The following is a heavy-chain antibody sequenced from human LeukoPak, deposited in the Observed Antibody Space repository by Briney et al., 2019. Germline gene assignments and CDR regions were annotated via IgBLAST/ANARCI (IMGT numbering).Heavy chain of an antibody. V-gene: IGHV5-51*01. CDR2: INPGNTNI. CDR3: ARPRRAERDEDF. CDR1: GYSFTNYW. Sequence: PGESLKISCKASGYSFTNYWIGWVRQMPGKGLEWVAMINPGNTNIAYSPSFQGQVTISADRSISTAYLQWSSLKASDAAMYYCARPRRAERDEDFWGQGTLVTVSS. J-gene: IGHJ4*02. D-gene: IGHD1-1*01.